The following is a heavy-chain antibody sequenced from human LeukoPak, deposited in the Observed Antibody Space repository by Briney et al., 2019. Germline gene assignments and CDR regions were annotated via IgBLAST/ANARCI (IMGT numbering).Heavy chain of an antibody. V-gene: IGHV1-8*01. CDR2: MNPNSGNT. CDR3: ARDVPPAYCGGDCYKLNWFDP. Sequence: ASVKVSCKASGYTFTSYDINWVRQATGQGLEWMGWMNPNSGNTGYAQKFQGRVTMTRNTSISTAYMELSSLRSEDTAVYYCARDVPPAYCGGDCYKLNWFDPWGQGTLVTVSS. CDR1: GYTFTSYD. J-gene: IGHJ5*02. D-gene: IGHD2-21*01.